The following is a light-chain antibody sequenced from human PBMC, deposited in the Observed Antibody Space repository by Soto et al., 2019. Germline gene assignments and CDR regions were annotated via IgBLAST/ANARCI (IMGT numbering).Light chain of an antibody. CDR2: RNN. V-gene: IGLV1-47*01. CDR1: SSNIGSNY. J-gene: IGLJ2*01. CDR3: AAWDDSLSGPV. Sequence: QSVLTQPPSASGTPGQRVTISCSGSSSNIGSNYVYWYQQLPGTAPKLLIYRNNQRPSGVPDRFSGSKSGTSASPAISGLRSEDEADYYCAAWDDSLSGPVFGGGTKHTVL.